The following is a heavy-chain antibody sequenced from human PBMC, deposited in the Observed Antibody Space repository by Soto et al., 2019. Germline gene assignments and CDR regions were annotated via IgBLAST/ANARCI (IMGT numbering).Heavy chain of an antibody. CDR1: GYTFTSYD. CDR3: ARGLSVVVVAAHNWFDP. CDR2: MNPNSGNT. J-gene: IGHJ5*02. V-gene: IGHV1-8*01. Sequence: ASVKVSCKASGYTFTSYDINWVRQATGQGLEWMGWMNPNSGNTGYAQKFQGRVTMTRNTSISTAYMELSSLRSEDTAVYYCARGLSVVVVAAHNWFDPWGQGTLVTVS. D-gene: IGHD2-15*01.